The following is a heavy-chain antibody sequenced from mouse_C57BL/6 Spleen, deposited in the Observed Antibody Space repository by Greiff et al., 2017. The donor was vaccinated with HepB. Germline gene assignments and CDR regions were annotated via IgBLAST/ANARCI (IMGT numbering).Heavy chain of an antibody. CDR3: ARSPYYYGSSYAWFAY. D-gene: IGHD1-1*01. V-gene: IGHV8-12*01. CDR2: IYWDDDK. J-gene: IGHJ3*01. CDR1: GFSLSTSGMG. Sequence: VKLMESGPGILQSSQTLSLTCSFSGFSLSTSGMGVSWIRQPSGKGLEWLAHIYWDDDKRYNPSLKSRLTISKDTSRNQVFLKITSVDTADTATYYCARSPYYYGSSYAWFAYWGQGTLVTVSA.